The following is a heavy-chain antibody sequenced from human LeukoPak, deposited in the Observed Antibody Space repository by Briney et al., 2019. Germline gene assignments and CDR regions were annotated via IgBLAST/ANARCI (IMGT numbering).Heavy chain of an antibody. Sequence: GGSLRLSCAASGFTFSNARMSRVRQAPGKGLEWVGRIKSKTDVGTTDYAAPVKGRFTISRDDSKNTLYLQMNSLTTEDTAVYYCSTDYLTIVGAYQIYWGQGTLVTVSS. D-gene: IGHD1-26*01. V-gene: IGHV3-15*01. CDR2: IKSKTDVGTT. J-gene: IGHJ4*02. CDR3: STDYLTIVGAYQIY. CDR1: GFTFSNAR.